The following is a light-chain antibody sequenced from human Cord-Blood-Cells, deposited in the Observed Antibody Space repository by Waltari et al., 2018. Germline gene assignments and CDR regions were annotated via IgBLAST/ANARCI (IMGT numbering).Light chain of an antibody. CDR1: QGISSY. J-gene: IGKJ2*01. V-gene: IGKV1-9*01. CDR2: AAS. Sequence: DIQLTQSPSFLSASVGDRVTITCRASQGISSYLAWYQQKPGKALKLLIYAASTLQSGVPAMFSGNGSGTEFTLTISSLQTEDFATYYCQQLNSYPYTFGQGTKLEIK. CDR3: QQLNSYPYT.